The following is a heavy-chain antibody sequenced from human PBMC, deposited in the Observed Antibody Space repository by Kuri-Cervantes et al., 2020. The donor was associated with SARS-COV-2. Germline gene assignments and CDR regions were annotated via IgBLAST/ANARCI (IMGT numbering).Heavy chain of an antibody. CDR3: TTDFVVVPAALFDY. V-gene: IGHV3-7*04. Sequence: GGSLRLSCAASGFTFSSYWMSWVRQAPGKGLEWVANIKQDGSEKYYVDSVKGRFTISRDNAKNSLYLQMNSLRAEDTAVYYCTTDFVVVPAALFDYWGQGTLVTVSS. CDR1: GFTFSSYW. D-gene: IGHD2-2*01. CDR2: IKQDGSEK. J-gene: IGHJ4*02.